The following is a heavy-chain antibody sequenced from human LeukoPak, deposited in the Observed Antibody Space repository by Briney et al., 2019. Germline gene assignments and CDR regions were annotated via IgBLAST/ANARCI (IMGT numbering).Heavy chain of an antibody. CDR2: ISSSSSYI. CDR1: GFTFSSYN. J-gene: IGHJ5*02. V-gene: IGHV3-21*01. Sequence: GGSLRLSCAASGFTFSSYNMKWVRQAPGKGLEWVSSISSSSSYIYYADSVKGRFTISRDNAKNSLYLQMNSLRAEDTAVYYCARDTIAARTWFDPWGQGTLVTVSS. CDR3: ARDTIAARTWFDP. D-gene: IGHD6-6*01.